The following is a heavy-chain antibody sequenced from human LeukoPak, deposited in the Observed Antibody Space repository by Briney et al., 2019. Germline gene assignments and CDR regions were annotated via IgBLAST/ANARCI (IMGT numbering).Heavy chain of an antibody. J-gene: IGHJ4*02. D-gene: IGHD6-13*01. Sequence: SETLSLTCTVSGGAISSSSYYWDWIRQPPGKGLEWIGTIFYSGTTSYSPSLKSRVTISVDTSRNQFSLKLNSVTAADTAIYYCARRRIAAIDYWGQGTLVTVSS. CDR2: IFYSGTT. CDR3: ARRRIAAIDY. V-gene: IGHV4-39*01. CDR1: GGAISSSSYY.